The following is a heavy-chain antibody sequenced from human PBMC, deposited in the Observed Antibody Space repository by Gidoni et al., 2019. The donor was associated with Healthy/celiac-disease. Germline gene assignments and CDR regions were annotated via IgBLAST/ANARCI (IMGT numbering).Heavy chain of an antibody. CDR1: GFTFSNAW. J-gene: IGHJ6*02. V-gene: IGHV3-15*01. CDR3: TTAGKDIVVLQIYYYGMDV. D-gene: IGHD2-2*01. CDR2: IKSKTDGGTT. Sequence: EVQLVESGGGLVKPGGSLRLSCAASGFTFSNAWMSWVRQAPGKGLEGVGRIKSKTDGGTTDYAAPVKGRFTISRDDSKNTLYLQMNSLKTEDTAVYYCTTAGKDIVVLQIYYYGMDVWGQGTTVTVSS.